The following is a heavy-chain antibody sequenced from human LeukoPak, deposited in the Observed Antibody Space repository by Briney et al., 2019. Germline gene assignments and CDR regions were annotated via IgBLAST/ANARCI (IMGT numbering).Heavy chain of an antibody. V-gene: IGHV3-21*01. J-gene: IGHJ3*02. CDR3: ARDYSGSFTVVTDDASDI. CDR2: ISSSSSYI. CDR1: GFTFGDYA. D-gene: IGHD4-23*01. Sequence: GRSLRLSCAASGFTFGDYAMNWVRQAPGKGLEWVSSISSSSSYIYYADSVKGRFTISRDNAKNSLYLQMNSLRAEDTAVYYCARDYSGSFTVVTDDASDIWGQGTMVTVSS.